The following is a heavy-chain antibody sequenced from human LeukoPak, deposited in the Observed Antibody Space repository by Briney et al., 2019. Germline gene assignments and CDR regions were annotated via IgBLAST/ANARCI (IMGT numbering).Heavy chain of an antibody. Sequence: GGSLRLSCAPSGFTFNGYGMHWVRQAPGKGVEWVSAISGRDGSTYYADSVKGRLTISRDNSKNTLYLQMNSLRAEDTAVYYCARGVRVSFDIWGQGTMVTVSS. J-gene: IGHJ3*02. CDR1: GFTFNGYG. CDR2: ISGRDGST. CDR3: ARGVRVSFDI. D-gene: IGHD6-13*01. V-gene: IGHV3-23*01.